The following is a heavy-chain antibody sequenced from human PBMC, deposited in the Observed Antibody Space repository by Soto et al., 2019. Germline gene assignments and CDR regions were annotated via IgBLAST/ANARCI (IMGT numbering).Heavy chain of an antibody. J-gene: IGHJ3*02. CDR3: ARGGRPPPRYCSGGSCYRTDAFDI. CDR1: GGSFSGYY. D-gene: IGHD2-15*01. Sequence: SETLSLTCAVYGGSFSGYYWSWIRQPPGKGLEWIGEINHSGSTNYNPSLKSRVTISVDTSKNQFSLKLSSVTAADTAVYYWARGGRPPPRYCSGGSCYRTDAFDIWGQGTMVTVSS. CDR2: INHSGST. V-gene: IGHV4-34*01.